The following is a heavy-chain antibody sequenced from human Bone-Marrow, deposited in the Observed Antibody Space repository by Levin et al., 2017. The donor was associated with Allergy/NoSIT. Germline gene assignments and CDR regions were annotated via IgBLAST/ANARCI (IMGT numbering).Heavy chain of an antibody. V-gene: IGHV6-1*01. CDR1: WDSLSSLRAA. J-gene: IGHJ4*02. CDR3: ARDVGGPTFVY. D-gene: IGHD3-3*01. Sequence: SQTPSLTCAISWDSLSSLRAAWNWIRQSPSRGLEWLGRTYYSSNWYADYAESVTRRITIKPDTAKNQVSLQLNSVTPEDTATYYCARDVGGPTFVYWGQGILVTVSS. CDR2: TYYSSNWYA.